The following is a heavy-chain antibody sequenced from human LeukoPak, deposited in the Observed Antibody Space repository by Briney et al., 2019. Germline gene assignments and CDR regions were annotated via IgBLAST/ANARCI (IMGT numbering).Heavy chain of an antibody. CDR2: INANRGGT. V-gene: IGHV1-2*02. J-gene: IGHJ4*02. D-gene: IGHD2-2*01. CDR1: GYTFTDYY. Sequence: ASLKVSCKASGYTFTDYYMHWVRQAPGQGLEWMGWINANRGGTNYAQRFRGRVTMNRDTSITTAYMELSRLKTDDQPVYYCARRYCSSTSCYYFDYWGQGTLVTVSS. CDR3: ARRYCSSTSCYYFDY.